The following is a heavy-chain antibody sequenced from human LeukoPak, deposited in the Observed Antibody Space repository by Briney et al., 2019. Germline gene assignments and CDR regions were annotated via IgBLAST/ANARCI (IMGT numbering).Heavy chain of an antibody. V-gene: IGHV1-2*02. J-gene: IGHJ4*02. D-gene: IGHD5-24*01. CDR3: ARPPGRDGYNRYDY. Sequence: ASVKVSCKASGYTFTGYYIHWVRQAPGQGLEWMGWIDPNSGGTNYAQKFQGRVTMTRDTSIGTAYMDLSRLTSDDTVMYYCARPPGRDGYNRYDYWGQGTLVTVSS. CDR1: GYTFTGYY. CDR2: IDPNSGGT.